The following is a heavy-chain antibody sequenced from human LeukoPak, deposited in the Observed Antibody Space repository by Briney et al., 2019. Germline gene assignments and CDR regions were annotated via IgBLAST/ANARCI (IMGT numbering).Heavy chain of an antibody. V-gene: IGHV4-61*02. CDR2: IYTSGST. CDR3: ARDSTTPYYYCMDV. Sequence: SETLSLTCTVSGGPISSGSYYWSWIRQPAGKGLEWIGRIYTSGSTNYNPSLKSRVTISVDTSKNQFSLKLSSVTAADTAVYYCARDSTTPYYYCMDVWGKGTTVTVSS. D-gene: IGHD2/OR15-2a*01. J-gene: IGHJ6*03. CDR1: GGPISSGSYY.